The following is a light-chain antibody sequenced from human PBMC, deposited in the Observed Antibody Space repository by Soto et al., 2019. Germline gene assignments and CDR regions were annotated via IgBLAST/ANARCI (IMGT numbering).Light chain of an antibody. J-gene: IGKJ1*01. CDR2: AAS. Sequence: DIQMTQSPSSLSASVGDRITITCQASQDIGNYLNWYQQKPGKAPELLIFAASTLQSGVPSRFSGSGSRTDFTLTVSSLQPEDSATYYCQQSYDTPRTFGQGTKVDIK. V-gene: IGKV1-39*01. CDR3: QQSYDTPRT. CDR1: QDIGNY.